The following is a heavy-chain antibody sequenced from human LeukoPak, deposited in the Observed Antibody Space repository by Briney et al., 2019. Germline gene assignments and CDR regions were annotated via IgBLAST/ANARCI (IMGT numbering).Heavy chain of an antibody. D-gene: IGHD2/OR15-2a*01. CDR1: GYTFTNYA. Sequence: ASVKVSCKASGYTFTNYAVSWLRQAPGQTLEWMGWVSAYSGNTNYAQNFHDRLTMTTDTSTSAAYMELRSLTSEDTAVYYCAREGRLMSDTTVHHWGQGTLVTVSP. J-gene: IGHJ5*02. CDR2: VSAYSGNT. V-gene: IGHV1-18*01. CDR3: AREGRLMSDTTVHH.